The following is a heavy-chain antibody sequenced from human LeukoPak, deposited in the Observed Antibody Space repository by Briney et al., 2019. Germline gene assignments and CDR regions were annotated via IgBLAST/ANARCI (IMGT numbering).Heavy chain of an antibody. Sequence: GGSLRLSCAASGFTFTGYGMHWVRQAPGRGLEWVAFIRYDGSNKYYADSVKGLFTISRDNSKNTLYLQMNSLRAEDTAVYYCAKVYYGDYSCLGYWGQGTLVTVSS. CDR2: IRYDGSNK. CDR1: GFTFTGYG. J-gene: IGHJ4*02. CDR3: AKVYYGDYSCLGY. V-gene: IGHV3-30*02. D-gene: IGHD4-17*01.